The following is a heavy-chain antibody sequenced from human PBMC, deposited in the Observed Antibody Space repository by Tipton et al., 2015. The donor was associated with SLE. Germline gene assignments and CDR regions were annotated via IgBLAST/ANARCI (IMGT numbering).Heavy chain of an antibody. D-gene: IGHD6-13*01. J-gene: IGHJ4*02. Sequence: LRLSCTVSGGSISHSNYYWGWIRQPPGKGLEWIGNIYYSGSTNYNPSLKSRVTMSIDTSKNQFSLRLRSVTAADTAVYYCARHRMMDSSSWAYYFDYWGQGTLVTVSS. CDR2: IYYSGST. V-gene: IGHV4-39*01. CDR3: ARHRMMDSSSWAYYFDY. CDR1: GGSISHSNYY.